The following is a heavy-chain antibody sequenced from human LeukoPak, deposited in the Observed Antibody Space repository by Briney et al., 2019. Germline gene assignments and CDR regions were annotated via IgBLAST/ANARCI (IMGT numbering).Heavy chain of an antibody. J-gene: IGHJ4*02. CDR1: GYTFTSYY. CDR3: ARDQEGFDY. Sequence: GASLKVSCKASGYTFTSYYMHWVRQAPGQGLEWMGMIYPRDGSTSYAQKFQGRVTVTRDTSTSTVHMELSGLRSEDTAVYYCARDQEGFDYWGQGTLVTVSS. V-gene: IGHV1-46*01. CDR2: IYPRDGST.